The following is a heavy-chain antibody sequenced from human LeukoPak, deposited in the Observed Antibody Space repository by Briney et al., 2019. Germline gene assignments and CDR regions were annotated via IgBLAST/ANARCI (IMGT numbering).Heavy chain of an antibody. Sequence: SETLSLTCAVYGGSFSGNYWSWIRHPPAKGLESIRQINHSGSTNYNPSLKSRVTISVDTSKNQFSLKLSSVTAADTAVYYCARGEGPSGGSLTFDYWGQGTLVTVSS. D-gene: IGHD2-15*01. V-gene: IGHV4-34*01. CDR3: ARGEGPSGGSLTFDY. CDR1: GGSFSGNY. CDR2: INHSGST. J-gene: IGHJ4*02.